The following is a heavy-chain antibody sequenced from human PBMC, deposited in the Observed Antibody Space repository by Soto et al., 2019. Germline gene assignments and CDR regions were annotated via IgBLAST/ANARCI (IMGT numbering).Heavy chain of an antibody. J-gene: IGHJ5*02. Sequence: EEQVVESGGGLVQPGGSLRLSCAASGFIFTGHWMHWVRQGPGKGLDWVSGINNDGGATFYGDSVKGRFTISRDNSNNMVYLQMNSLGAEDSAVYYCGTVFDLWGHGTQVTVSS. V-gene: IGHV3-74*01. CDR3: GTVFDL. D-gene: IGHD4-4*01. CDR2: INNDGGAT. CDR1: GFIFTGHW.